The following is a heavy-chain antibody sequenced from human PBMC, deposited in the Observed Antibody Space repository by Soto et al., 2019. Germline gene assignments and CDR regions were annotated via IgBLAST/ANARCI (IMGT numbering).Heavy chain of an antibody. CDR2: IHYNGNT. Sequence: PSETLSLTCTVSGESISAYSWSWVRQPPGKGLEWIGNIHYNGNTKYNPSLKSRVTMSLDTSKNQFSLRLISVTAADTAKYFCAREGNLGRWLQPLDFWGQGTLVTVSS. J-gene: IGHJ4*02. CDR1: GESISAYS. CDR3: AREGNLGRWLQPLDF. D-gene: IGHD5-12*01. V-gene: IGHV4-59*01.